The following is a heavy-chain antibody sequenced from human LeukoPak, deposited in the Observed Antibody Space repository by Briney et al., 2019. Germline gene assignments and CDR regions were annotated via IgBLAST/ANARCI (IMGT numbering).Heavy chain of an antibody. J-gene: IGHJ4*02. D-gene: IGHD1-26*01. CDR2: IKQDGSEK. Sequence: GGSLRLSCAASGFTFSSYWMSWVRQAPGKGLEWVANIKQDGSEKYYVDSVKGRFTISRDNSKNTLYLQMNSLRAEDTAVYYCAKDLGATGLAYWGQGTLVTVSS. CDR1: GFTFSSYW. V-gene: IGHV3-7*01. CDR3: AKDLGATGLAY.